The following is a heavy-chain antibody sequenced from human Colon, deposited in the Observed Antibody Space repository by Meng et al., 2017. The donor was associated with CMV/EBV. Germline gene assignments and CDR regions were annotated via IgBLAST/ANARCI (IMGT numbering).Heavy chain of an antibody. CDR1: SYTFTSYG. J-gene: IGHJ4*02. Sequence: HVHLRQTGAECVPPVASVLASSRSSSYTFTSYGITWVRQSPGQVLEWMGWISGSTGYTNRAQKFQGRTTMTTDTSTSTAYLALTSLTSNDTAVYYCARGRPNWSGVLDYWGQGTLVTVSS. CDR2: ISGSTGYT. CDR3: ARGRPNWSGVLDY. V-gene: IGHV1-18*01. D-gene: IGHD1-1*01.